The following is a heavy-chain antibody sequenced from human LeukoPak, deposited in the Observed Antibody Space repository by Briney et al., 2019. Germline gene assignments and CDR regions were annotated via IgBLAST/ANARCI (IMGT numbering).Heavy chain of an antibody. CDR1: GFTFSTYA. J-gene: IGHJ4*02. Sequence: PGGSLRLSCAASGFTFSTYAMSWIRQAPGKGLEWVSAISSGGGNTAYADSVKGRFTISRDNCKNTVFLQMNSLRAEDTAVYYCARGPSGYHNTGGQGTLVTVSS. D-gene: IGHD5-12*01. V-gene: IGHV3-23*01. CDR2: ISSGGGNT. CDR3: ARGPSGYHNT.